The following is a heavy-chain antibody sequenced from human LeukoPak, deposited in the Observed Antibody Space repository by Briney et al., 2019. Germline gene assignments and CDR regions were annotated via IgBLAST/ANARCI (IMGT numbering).Heavy chain of an antibody. CDR2: IIPIFGTA. CDR1: GYTFTSYD. J-gene: IGHJ3*02. Sequence: SVKVSCKASGYTFTSYDINWVRQAPGQGLEWMGGIIPIFGTANYAQKFQGRVTITADESTSTAYMELSSLRSEDTAVYYCARAADCSSTSCYTDDAFDIWGQGTMVTVSS. D-gene: IGHD2-2*02. CDR3: ARAADCSSTSCYTDDAFDI. V-gene: IGHV1-69*13.